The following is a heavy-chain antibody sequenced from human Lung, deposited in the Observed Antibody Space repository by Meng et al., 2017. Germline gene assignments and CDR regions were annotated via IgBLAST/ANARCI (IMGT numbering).Heavy chain of an antibody. J-gene: IGHJ4*02. CDR1: GGSFSDYY. Sequence: QVRLQQWGLGLLKPSETLSLTCVASGGSFSDYYWSWIRQPPGKGLEWIGEINHSGSTNYNPSLESRATISVDTSQNNLSPKLSSVTAADSAVYYCARGPTTMAHDFDYWGQGTLVTVSS. V-gene: IGHV4-34*01. CDR3: ARGPTTMAHDFDY. CDR2: INHSGST. D-gene: IGHD4-11*01.